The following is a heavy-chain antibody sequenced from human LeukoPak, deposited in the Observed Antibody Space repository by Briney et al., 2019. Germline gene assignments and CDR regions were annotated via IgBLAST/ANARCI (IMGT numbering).Heavy chain of an antibody. J-gene: IGHJ4*02. Sequence: PSETLSLTCTVSGGSISNYFWSWIRQPPGKGLEWIGFITYSGSTNYNPSLKSRVTMSVDTSKNQFSLKLSSVTAADTAVYYCARSVGRWLQDWGQGTLVTVSS. CDR1: GGSISNYF. V-gene: IGHV4-59*12. CDR2: ITYSGST. D-gene: IGHD5-24*01. CDR3: ARSVGRWLQD.